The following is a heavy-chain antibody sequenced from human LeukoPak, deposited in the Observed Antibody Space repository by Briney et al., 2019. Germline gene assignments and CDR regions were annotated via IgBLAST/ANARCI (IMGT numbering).Heavy chain of an antibody. Sequence: ASVKVSCKASGGTFSSYAISWVRQAPGQGLEWMGGIIPIFGTANYAQKFQGRVTITADESTSTAYMELSSLRSEDTAVCYCARWDRTTSKDYYYYGMDVWGQGTTVTVSS. V-gene: IGHV1-69*13. D-gene: IGHD1-14*01. J-gene: IGHJ6*02. CDR3: ARWDRTTSKDYYYYGMDV. CDR2: IIPIFGTA. CDR1: GGTFSSYA.